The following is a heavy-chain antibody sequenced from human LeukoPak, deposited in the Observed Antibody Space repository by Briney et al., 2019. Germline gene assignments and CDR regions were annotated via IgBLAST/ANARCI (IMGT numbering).Heavy chain of an antibody. J-gene: IGHJ4*02. CDR1: GYSLTGYY. V-gene: IGHV1-46*01. CDR2: INPSGGST. D-gene: IGHD6-19*01. Sequence: ASVKVSCKASGYSLTGYYIHWVRQAPGQGLEWMGIINPSGGSTSYAQKFQGRVTMTRDMSTSTVYMELSSLRSEDTAVYYCARGRGTQQWLVLAADYWGQGTLVTVSS. CDR3: ARGRGTQQWLVLAADY.